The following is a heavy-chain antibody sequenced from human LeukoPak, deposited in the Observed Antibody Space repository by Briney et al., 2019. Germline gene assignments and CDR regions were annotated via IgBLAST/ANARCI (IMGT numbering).Heavy chain of an antibody. Sequence: GGYLRLSCAASGFTFSSYWMHWVRQAPGKGLVWVSRINMDGSSITYADSVKGRFTISRDNAKNTLYLQMNSLRAEDTAVYHCTRGNYYATDVWGQGTTVTVSS. CDR2: INMDGSSI. J-gene: IGHJ6*02. CDR3: TRGNYYATDV. V-gene: IGHV3-74*01. CDR1: GFTFSSYW.